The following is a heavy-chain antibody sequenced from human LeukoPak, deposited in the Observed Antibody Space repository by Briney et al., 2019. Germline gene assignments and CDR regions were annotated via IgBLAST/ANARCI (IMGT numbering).Heavy chain of an antibody. CDR2: ISYDGSNK. CDR1: GFTFSSYA. D-gene: IGHD2-15*01. J-gene: IGHJ4*02. CDR3: ARRYSGDFDY. Sequence: PGRSLRLSCAASGFTFSSYAMHWVRQAPGKGLEWVALISYDGSNKYYADSAKGRFTISRDNSKNTLYLQMNSLRAEDTAVYYCARRYSGDFDYWGQGTLVTVFS. V-gene: IGHV3-30*04.